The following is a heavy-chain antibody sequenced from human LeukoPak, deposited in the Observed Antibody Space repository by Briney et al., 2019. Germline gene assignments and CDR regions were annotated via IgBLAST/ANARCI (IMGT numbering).Heavy chain of an antibody. CDR2: IYYSGST. CDR3: ARYVRGHPSSIDY. Sequence: PSETLSLTCTVSGGSISSSSYYWGWIRQPPGKGLEWIGYIYYSGSTNYNPSLKSRVTISVDTSKNQFSLKLSSVTAADTAVYYCARYVRGHPSSIDYWGQGTLVTVSS. D-gene: IGHD3-16*01. CDR1: GGSISSSSYY. J-gene: IGHJ4*02. V-gene: IGHV4-61*05.